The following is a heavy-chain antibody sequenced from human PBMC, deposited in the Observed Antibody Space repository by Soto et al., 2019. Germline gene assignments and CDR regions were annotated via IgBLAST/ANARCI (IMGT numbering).Heavy chain of an antibody. CDR2: IYYSGST. CDR1: GGSIRSHW. Sequence: SETLSLTCTVSGGSIRSHWWSWIRQPPGKGLEWIGYIYYSGSTNYNPSFQSRVTMSVDTSKNQISLKLRSVIAADTAVYYCARGTAMSPYNWFDPWGQGTLVTVSS. D-gene: IGHD5-18*01. V-gene: IGHV4-59*11. J-gene: IGHJ5*02. CDR3: ARGTAMSPYNWFDP.